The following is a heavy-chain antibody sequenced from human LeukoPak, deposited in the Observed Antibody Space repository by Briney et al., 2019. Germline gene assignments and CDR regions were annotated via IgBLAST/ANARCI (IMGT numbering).Heavy chain of an antibody. J-gene: IGHJ4*02. V-gene: IGHV4-59*01. Sequence: SETLSLTCTVSGGSISSYYWSWIRQPPGKGLEWIGYIYYSGSTNHNPSLKSRVTISVDTSKNQFSLKLSSVTAADTAVYYCARDRSGLYYFDYWGQGTLVTVSS. D-gene: IGHD3-10*01. CDR1: GGSISSYY. CDR3: ARDRSGLYYFDY. CDR2: IYYSGST.